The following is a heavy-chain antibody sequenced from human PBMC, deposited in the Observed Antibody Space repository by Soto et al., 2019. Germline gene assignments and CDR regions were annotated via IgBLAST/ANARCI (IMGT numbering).Heavy chain of an antibody. Sequence: GGSLRLSCAASGFTFDIYAMHWVRQAPGKGLEWVSSISWNSGTRGYADSVKGRFTISRDNAKNSLYLQMNSLRAEDTAVYYCATDDSSVLEYFDYWGQGILVTVSS. J-gene: IGHJ4*02. CDR1: GFTFDIYA. CDR3: ATDDSSVLEYFDY. CDR2: ISWNSGTR. D-gene: IGHD3-22*01. V-gene: IGHV3-9*01.